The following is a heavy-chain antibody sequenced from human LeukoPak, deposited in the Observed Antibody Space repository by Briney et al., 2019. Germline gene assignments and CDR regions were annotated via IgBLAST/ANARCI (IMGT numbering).Heavy chain of an antibody. V-gene: IGHV3-7*01. CDR1: GFTFSSYW. D-gene: IGHD1-1*01. Sequence: GGSLRLSCAASGFTFSSYWMSWVRQAPGKGLEWVANIKQDGSEKYYVDSVKGRFTISRDNAKNSLYLQMNSLRAEDTAVYYCARESQQLYYYYYGTDVWGQGTTVTVSS. CDR2: IKQDGSEK. CDR3: ARESQQLYYYYYGTDV. J-gene: IGHJ6*02.